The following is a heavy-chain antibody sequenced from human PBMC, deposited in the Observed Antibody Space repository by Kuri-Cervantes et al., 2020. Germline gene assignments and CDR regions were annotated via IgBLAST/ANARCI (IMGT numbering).Heavy chain of an antibody. Sequence: ASVKVSCKASGYTFTSYGISWVRQAPGQGLEWMGWISAYNGNTNYAQKLQGRVTMTTDTSTSTAYMELRSLRSNDTAVYYCASGLIQLWIPDYWGQGTLVTVSS. CDR2: ISAYNGNT. CDR1: GYTFTSYG. J-gene: IGHJ4*02. V-gene: IGHV1-18*01. D-gene: IGHD5-18*01. CDR3: ASGLIQLWIPDY.